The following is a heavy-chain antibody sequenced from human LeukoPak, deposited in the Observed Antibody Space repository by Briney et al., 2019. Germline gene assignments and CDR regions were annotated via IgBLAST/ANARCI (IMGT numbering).Heavy chain of an antibody. CDR1: GCTSSAFW. D-gene: IGHD2-2*01. CDR3: ATFAGVVPGGLLL. CDR2: IKKDGSEK. V-gene: IGHV3-7*01. J-gene: IGHJ6*04. Sequence: PGGSVRLSCLGCGCTSSAFWMSGLRQPPGKGLAGVANIKKDGSEKEYVDSVKGRFSIFTDKANNSVYLQMNRLRAEDTAVYYCATFAGVVPGGLLLWGKGTTVIVSS.